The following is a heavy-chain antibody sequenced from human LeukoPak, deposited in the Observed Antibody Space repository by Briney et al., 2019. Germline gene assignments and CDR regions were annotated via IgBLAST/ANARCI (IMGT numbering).Heavy chain of an antibody. CDR2: IYDSGTT. CDR3: ARSTGGWSYFDH. J-gene: IGHJ4*02. Sequence: SSETLSLTCTVSGVSISSNYWSGIRQPPGKGLEGIGYIYDSGTTDYNPSLKSRATISEDMSKNQFSLKVRSVTAADTAVYYCARSTGGWSYFDHWGQGSPVTVAS. V-gene: IGHV4-59*01. CDR1: GVSISSNY. D-gene: IGHD6-19*01.